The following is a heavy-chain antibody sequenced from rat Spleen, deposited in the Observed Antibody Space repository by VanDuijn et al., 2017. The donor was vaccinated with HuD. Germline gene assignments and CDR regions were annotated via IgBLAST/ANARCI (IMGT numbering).Heavy chain of an antibody. CDR2: ISYGDSSGHSGT. J-gene: IGHJ4*01. CDR3: TRGYVMDA. Sequence: EVQLVESGGGLVQPGRSLKLSCAASGFTFSDYGVAWVRQAPTTGLEWVATISYGDSSGHSGTYYRDSVRGRFTISRDDVKSTLSLQMDSLRSEDTATYYCTRGYVMDAWGQGASVTVSS. V-gene: IGHV5-29*01. CDR1: GFTFSDYG.